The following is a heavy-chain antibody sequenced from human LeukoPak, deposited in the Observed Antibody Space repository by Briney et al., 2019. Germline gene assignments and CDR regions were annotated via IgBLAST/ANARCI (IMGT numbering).Heavy chain of an antibody. Sequence: GGSLRLSCAASGFIFSNYAMHWVRQAPGKGLEWVAFIPYDGNSEYYADSVKGRFTISRDNAKNSVFLQLNSLRVEDTAVYYCASRQWFFSELLSLWGQGTLVTVSS. CDR3: ASRQWFFSELLSL. CDR2: IPYDGNSE. CDR1: GFIFSNYA. J-gene: IGHJ4*02. D-gene: IGHD3-22*01. V-gene: IGHV3-30*02.